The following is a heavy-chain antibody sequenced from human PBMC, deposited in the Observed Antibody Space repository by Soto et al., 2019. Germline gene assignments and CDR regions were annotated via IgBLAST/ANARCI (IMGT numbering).Heavy chain of an antibody. CDR2: MNPNSGNT. J-gene: IGHJ4*02. CDR1: GYTFTSYG. CDR3: ARELSSGWFSN. Sequence: ASVKVSCKASGYTFTSYGISWVRQAPGQGLEWMGWMNPNSGNTGYAQKFQGRIAMTRNTSISTAYMELSSLRSEDTAVYYCARELSSGWFSNWGQGTLVTVSS. V-gene: IGHV1-8*02. D-gene: IGHD6-19*01.